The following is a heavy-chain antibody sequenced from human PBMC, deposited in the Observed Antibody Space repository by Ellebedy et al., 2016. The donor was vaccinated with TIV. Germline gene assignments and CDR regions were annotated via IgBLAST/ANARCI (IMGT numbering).Heavy chain of an antibody. J-gene: IGHJ4*02. Sequence: GGSLRLSXAASGFTFSSYGMHWVRQAPGKGLEWVAVISYDGSNKYYADSVKGRFTISRDNSKNTLYLQMNSLRAEDTAVYYCAKDMDTYSSSWGDYWGQGTLVTVSS. CDR1: GFTFSSYG. D-gene: IGHD6-13*01. CDR3: AKDMDTYSSSWGDY. CDR2: ISYDGSNK. V-gene: IGHV3-30*18.